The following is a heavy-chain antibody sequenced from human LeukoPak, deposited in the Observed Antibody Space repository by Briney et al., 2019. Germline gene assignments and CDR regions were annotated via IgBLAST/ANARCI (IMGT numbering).Heavy chain of an antibody. V-gene: IGHV3-53*01. CDR3: ARAGPYCGGDCYPPFDY. D-gene: IGHD2-21*02. CDR1: GFTVSSNC. CDR2: IYSGGST. J-gene: IGHJ4*02. Sequence: GGSLRLSCAASGFTVSSNCMSWVRQAPGKGLEWVSVIYSGGSTYYADSVKGRFTISRDNSKNTLYLQMNSLRAEDTAVYYCARAGPYCGGDCYPPFDYWGQGTLVTVSS.